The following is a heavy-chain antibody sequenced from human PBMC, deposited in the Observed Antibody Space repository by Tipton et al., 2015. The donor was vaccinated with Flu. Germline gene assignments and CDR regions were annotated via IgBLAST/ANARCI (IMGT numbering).Heavy chain of an antibody. CDR1: GGSVGSGSYY. CDR2: IYSTGMT. D-gene: IGHD1-1*01. Sequence: TLSLTCSVSGGSVGSGSYYWSWIRQPAGKALEWIGRIYSTGMTRYNPSLKSQVTISLDTSKNQFSLRLNSVTAADTAVYYCAGEFHDAVDVWGQGTTVTVSS. J-gene: IGHJ6*02. V-gene: IGHV4-61*02. CDR3: AGEFHDAVDV.